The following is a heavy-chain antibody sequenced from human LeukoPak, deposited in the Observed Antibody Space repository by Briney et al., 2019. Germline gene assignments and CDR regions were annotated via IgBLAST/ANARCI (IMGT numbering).Heavy chain of an antibody. Sequence: SETLSLTCAVYGGSFSGYYWSWIRQPPGKGLEWIGEINHSGSTNYNPSLKTRVTISVDTSKNQFSLKLSSVTAADTAVYYCARVGAIAVAGIFPDYWGQGTLVTVSS. D-gene: IGHD6-19*01. CDR1: GGSFSGYY. V-gene: IGHV4-34*01. J-gene: IGHJ4*02. CDR2: INHSGST. CDR3: ARVGAIAVAGIFPDY.